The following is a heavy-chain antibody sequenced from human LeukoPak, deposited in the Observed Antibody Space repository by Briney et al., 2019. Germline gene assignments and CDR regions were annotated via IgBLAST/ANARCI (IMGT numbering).Heavy chain of an antibody. J-gene: IGHJ5*02. CDR2: IYYSGST. Sequence: SQTLSLTCTVSGGSISGGDYYWSWIRQPPGKGLEWIGYIYYSGSTYYNPSLKSRVTISVDTSKNQFSLKLSSVTAADTAVYYCARGPFYGSGSYGWFDPWGQGTLVTVSS. CDR3: ARGPFYGSGSYGWFDP. CDR1: GGSISGGDYY. V-gene: IGHV4-30-4*01. D-gene: IGHD3-10*01.